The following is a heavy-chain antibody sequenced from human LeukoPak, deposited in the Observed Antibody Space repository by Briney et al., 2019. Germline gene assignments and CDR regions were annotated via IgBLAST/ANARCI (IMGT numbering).Heavy chain of an antibody. CDR3: ARDSRYCSGGNCHLRFDY. D-gene: IGHD2-15*01. J-gene: IGHJ4*02. Sequence: SETLSLTCTVSGCSISSGTYYWSWIRQPAGKGLEGIGRIYTSENTNYNHSLKRRVTISVATSNNTFSVKLSSVTAADTAVHFCARDSRYCSGGNCHLRFDYWGQGILVTVSS. CDR1: GCSISSGTYY. V-gene: IGHV4-61*02. CDR2: IYTSENT.